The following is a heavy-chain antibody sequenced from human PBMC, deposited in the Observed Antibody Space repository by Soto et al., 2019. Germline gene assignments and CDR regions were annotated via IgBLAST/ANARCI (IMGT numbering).Heavy chain of an antibody. CDR3: ARQNWNYYYYYGMDV. Sequence: GGSLRLSCAASGFTFSSYGMHWVRQAPGKGLEWVAVISYDGSNKYYADSVKGRFTISRDKSISTASLQWSSLKTSDTAMYYCARQNWNYYYYYGMDVWGQGTTVTVSS. V-gene: IGHV3-30*03. J-gene: IGHJ6*02. CDR2: ISYDGSNK. D-gene: IGHD1-1*01. CDR1: GFTFSSYG.